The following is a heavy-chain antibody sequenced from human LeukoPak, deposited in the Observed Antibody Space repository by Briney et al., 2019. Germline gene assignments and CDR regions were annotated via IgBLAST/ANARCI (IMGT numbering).Heavy chain of an antibody. CDR3: ARDQEYSSSSRFGYYGMDV. J-gene: IGHJ6*02. CDR1: GFTFSSYS. V-gene: IGHV3-48*02. Sequence: GGSLRLSCAASGFTFSSYSMNWVRQAPGKGLEWVSYISSSSSTIYYADSVKGRFTISRDNAKNSLYLQMNSLRDEDTAVYYCARDQEYSSSSRFGYYGMDVWGQGTTVTVSS. D-gene: IGHD6-6*01. CDR2: ISSSSSTI.